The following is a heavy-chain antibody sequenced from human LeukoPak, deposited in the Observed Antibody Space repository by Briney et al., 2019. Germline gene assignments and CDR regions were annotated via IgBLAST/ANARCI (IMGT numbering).Heavy chain of an antibody. CDR2: IIPIFGTA. D-gene: IGHD2-2*01. CDR3: ARGSGSSTGTSFAFDY. CDR1: GGTFSSYA. V-gene: IGHV1-69*13. Sequence: ASVKVSCNAAGGTFSSYAISWVRQAPGQGLEWMGGIIPIFGTANYAQKFQGRVTITADESTSTAYMELSSLRSEDTAVYYCARGSGSSTGTSFAFDYWGQGTLVTVSS. J-gene: IGHJ4*02.